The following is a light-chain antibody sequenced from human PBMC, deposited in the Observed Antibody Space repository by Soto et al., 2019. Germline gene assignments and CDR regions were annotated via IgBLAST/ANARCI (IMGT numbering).Light chain of an antibody. V-gene: IGKV3-20*01. J-gene: IGKJ1*01. CDR1: QSVRSDY. Sequence: IGLNKTRCALRLAREERASRXCRASQSVRSDYLAWYQQKPGQAPRLHIYGASTRATGIPDRFTGSGSGTDFTLTISRLEPDDFAVYYCQQYGSSPRTFGQGTKVDIK. CDR2: GAS. CDR3: QQYGSSPRT.